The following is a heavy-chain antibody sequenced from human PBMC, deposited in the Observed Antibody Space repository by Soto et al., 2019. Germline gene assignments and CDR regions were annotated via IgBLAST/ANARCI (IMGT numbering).Heavy chain of an antibody. Sequence: QVQLVQSGAEVKKPGSSVKVSCKASGCTFSSYAISWVRQAPGQGREWRGGIIPIFGTANYAHKFQGRVTTTSDEATSTAYIERSRLRAEDTAVDYCASGDIEDIVVVPAEVFGDYYYGMDVWGQGNTVTVSS. CDR2: IIPIFGTA. D-gene: IGHD2-2*01. V-gene: IGHV1-69*01. J-gene: IGHJ6*02. CDR3: ASGDIEDIVVVPAEVFGDYYYGMDV. CDR1: GCTFSSYA.